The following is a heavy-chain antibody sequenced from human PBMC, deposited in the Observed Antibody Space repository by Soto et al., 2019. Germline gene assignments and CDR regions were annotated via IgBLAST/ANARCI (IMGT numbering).Heavy chain of an antibody. CDR3: ARLPITMIVVPPVGYGMDV. D-gene: IGHD3-22*01. CDR2: IYPGDSDT. V-gene: IGHV5-51*01. J-gene: IGHJ6*02. Sequence: PGESLKISCKGSGYSFTSYWIGWVRQMPGKGLEWMGIIYPGDSDTRYSPSFRGQVTISADKSISTAYLQWSSLKASDTAMYYCARLPITMIVVPPVGYGMDVWGQGTTVTVSS. CDR1: GYSFTSYW.